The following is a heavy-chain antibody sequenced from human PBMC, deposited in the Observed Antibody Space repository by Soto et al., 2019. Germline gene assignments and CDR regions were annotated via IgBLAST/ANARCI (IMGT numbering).Heavy chain of an antibody. V-gene: IGHV4-39*07. Sequence: PWQTLSLTCPVSGGSTSSSSYYWGWIRQPPGKGLEWIVSIYYRGSTYYNPSLKSRVTISVDTYKNQFSLRLSSVTAADTAVYYCARVGSSGWPPDYWAQGTLVTATS. D-gene: IGHD6-19*01. CDR3: ARVGSSGWPPDY. J-gene: IGHJ4*02. CDR2: IYYRGST. CDR1: GGSTSSSSYY.